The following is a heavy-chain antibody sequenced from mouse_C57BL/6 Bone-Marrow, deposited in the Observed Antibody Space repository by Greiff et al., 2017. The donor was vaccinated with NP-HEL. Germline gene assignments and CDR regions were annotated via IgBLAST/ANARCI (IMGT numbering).Heavy chain of an antibody. D-gene: IGHD2-2*01. CDR2: INPSNGGT. J-gene: IGHJ1*03. CDR3: ATGGYPPYWYFDV. V-gene: IGHV1-53*01. CDR1: GYTFTSYW. Sequence: QVQLKQSGTELVKPGASVKLSCKASGYTFTSYWMHWVKQRPGQGLEWIGNINPSNGGTNYNEKFKSKATLTVDKSSSTAYMQLSSLTSEDSAVYYCATGGYPPYWYFDVWGTGTTVTVSS.